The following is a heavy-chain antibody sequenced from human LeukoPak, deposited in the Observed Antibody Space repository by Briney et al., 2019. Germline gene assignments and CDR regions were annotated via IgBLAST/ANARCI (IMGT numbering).Heavy chain of an antibody. D-gene: IGHD1-1*01. CDR1: GFTFSSYA. CDR2: ISYDGGNK. Sequence: GGSLRLSCAASGFTFSSYAMHWVRQAPGKGLEWVAVISYDGGNKYYADSVKGRFTISRDNSKNTLYLQMNSLRAEDTAVYYCARVDARNVEPPEVWGQGTTVTVSS. CDR3: ARVDARNVEPPEV. J-gene: IGHJ6*02. V-gene: IGHV3-30*04.